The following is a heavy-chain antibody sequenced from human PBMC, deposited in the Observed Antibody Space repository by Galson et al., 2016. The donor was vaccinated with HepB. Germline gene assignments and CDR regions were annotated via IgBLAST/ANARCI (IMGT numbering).Heavy chain of an antibody. Sequence: PALVKPTQTLTLTCTFSGFSLTSSGVGVGWIRQPPGKALEWLAVLYLDDDTRYSPSLRSRLTITKDTSKNQVVLTMTNMDPVDTPTYYCARVSSIGDFYDSSAYYFDYWGQGTLVTVSS. CDR3: ARVSSIGDFYDSSAYYFDY. V-gene: IGHV2-5*02. CDR2: LYLDDDT. D-gene: IGHD3-22*01. CDR1: GFSLTSSGVG. J-gene: IGHJ4*02.